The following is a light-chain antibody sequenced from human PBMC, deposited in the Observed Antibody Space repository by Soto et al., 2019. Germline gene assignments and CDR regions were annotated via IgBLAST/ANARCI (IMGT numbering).Light chain of an antibody. J-gene: IGKJ2*01. CDR3: QQYNNWPPYT. Sequence: EIVLTQSPATLSVSPGNRATLSCRASQSVNSDLAWYQQQPGQAPRLLIYGASTRATGTPTRFSGSGAGTEFTLTISSLQSEDFEVYFCQQYNNWPPYTFGQGTKLEI. CDR2: GAS. V-gene: IGKV3-15*01. CDR1: QSVNSD.